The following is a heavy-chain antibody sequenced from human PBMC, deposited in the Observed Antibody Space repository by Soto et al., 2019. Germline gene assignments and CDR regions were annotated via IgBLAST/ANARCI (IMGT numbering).Heavy chain of an antibody. V-gene: IGHV4-30-4*01. CDR1: GGSMSSGDYY. D-gene: IGHD5-12*01. CDR3: ARGYRSGYDK. CDR2: VYYTGGS. Sequence: SETLSLTCTVSGGSMSSGDYYWSWIRQPPGKVLEWIAYVYYTGGSYYNPSLKSRATISVDTSKNEFSLKVSSVTAADTAVYYCARGYRSGYDKWGRGILVTVSS. J-gene: IGHJ4*02.